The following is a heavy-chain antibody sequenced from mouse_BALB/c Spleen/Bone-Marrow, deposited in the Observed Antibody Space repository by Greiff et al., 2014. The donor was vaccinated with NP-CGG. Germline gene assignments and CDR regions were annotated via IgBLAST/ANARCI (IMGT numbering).Heavy chain of an antibody. V-gene: IGHV14-3*02. CDR2: IDPANGNT. Sequence: VQLQQPGAELVKPGASVKLSCTASGFNIKDTYMHWGKQRPEQGLEWIGRIDPANGNTKYDPKFQGKATITADTSSNTAYLQLSSLTSEDTAVYYCAMYYYGSSLFAYWGQGTLVTVSA. CDR3: AMYYYGSSLFAY. J-gene: IGHJ3*01. CDR1: GFNIKDTY. D-gene: IGHD1-1*01.